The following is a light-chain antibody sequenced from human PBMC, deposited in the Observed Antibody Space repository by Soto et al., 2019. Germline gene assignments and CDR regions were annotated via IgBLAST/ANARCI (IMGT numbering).Light chain of an antibody. CDR2: AAS. CDR1: ESVSSY. CDR3: QQRSNWPLT. J-gene: IGKJ4*01. V-gene: IGKV3-11*01. Sequence: DIVLTQSPATLSVSPGEGATLSCRASESVSSYLAWYQQKPGQAPRLLIHAASTRAAGIPARFSGSGSGTDFTLTISSLEPEDFAVYYCQQRSNWPLTFGGGTKVEIK.